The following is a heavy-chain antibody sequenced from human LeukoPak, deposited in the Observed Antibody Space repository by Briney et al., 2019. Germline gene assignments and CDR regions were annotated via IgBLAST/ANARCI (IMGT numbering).Heavy chain of an antibody. D-gene: IGHD2-2*01. Sequence: ASVKVSCKASGGTFSSYAISWVRQAPGQGLEWMGRIIPILGIANYAQKFQGRVTITADKSTSTAYMELSSLRSEDTAVYYCASYCSSTSCANPYYYYGMDVWGQGTTVTVSS. CDR3: ASYCSSTSCANPYYYYGMDV. CDR2: IIPILGIA. CDR1: GGTFSSYA. V-gene: IGHV1-69*04. J-gene: IGHJ6*02.